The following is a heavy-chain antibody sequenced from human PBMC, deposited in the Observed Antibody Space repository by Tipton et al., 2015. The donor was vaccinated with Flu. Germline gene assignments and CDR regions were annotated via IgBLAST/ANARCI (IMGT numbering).Heavy chain of an antibody. D-gene: IGHD2-15*01. CDR2: IYSSGST. CDR3: ARGYCSGGNCYNAFDI. J-gene: IGHJ3*02. V-gene: IGHV4-59*11. CDR1: GGSISSHY. Sequence: LRLSCNVSGGSISSHYWNWIRQPPGKGLEWIVYIYSSGSTNYNPSLKSRATTSVDTSKNQFSLKLSSVTAADTAVYYCARGYCSGGNCYNAFDIWGQGTTVTVSS.